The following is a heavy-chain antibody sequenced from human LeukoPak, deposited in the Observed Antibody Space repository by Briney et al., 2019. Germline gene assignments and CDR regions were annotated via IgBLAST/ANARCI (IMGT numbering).Heavy chain of an antibody. V-gene: IGHV1-18*01. CDR1: GYTFTSYG. J-gene: IGHJ4*02. Sequence: GASVKVSCKASGYTFTSYGISWVRQAPGQGLEWMGWISAYNGNTNYAQKLQGRVTMTTDTSTSTAYMELRSLRSDDTAVYYCARNMITFGGVIVPPAYWGQGTLVTVSS. CDR2: ISAYNGNT. CDR3: ARNMITFGGVIVPPAY. D-gene: IGHD3-16*02.